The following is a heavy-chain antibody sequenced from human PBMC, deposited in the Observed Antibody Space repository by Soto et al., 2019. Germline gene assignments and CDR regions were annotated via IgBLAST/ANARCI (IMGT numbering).Heavy chain of an antibody. CDR2: ISKSDYT. CDR1: GFAFNNYG. J-gene: IGHJ4*02. D-gene: IGHD2-2*01. Sequence: LRLSCTVSGFAFNNYGINWVRQAPGKGLEWVSSISKSDYTYYSDSVKGRFTISRDNAKNSVSLQMNTLRVEDTAVYYCAREDSIIIPAVSDFWGQGTLVTVSS. V-gene: IGHV3-21*01. CDR3: AREDSIIIPAVSDF.